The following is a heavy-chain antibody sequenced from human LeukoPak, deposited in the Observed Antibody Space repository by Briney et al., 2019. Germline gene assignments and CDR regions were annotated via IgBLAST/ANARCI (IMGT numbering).Heavy chain of an antibody. CDR3: ASGGYTFGA. V-gene: IGHV3-7*02. D-gene: IGHD5-12*01. J-gene: IGHJ5*02. CDR1: GFTFSSYW. CDR2: IKEDGSEK. Sequence: GGSLRLSCAASGFTFSSYWMSWVRQAPGKGLEWVANIKEDGSEKNCVDSVKRRFTISRDNTKNSLYLQMNSLRAEDTAVYYCASGGYTFGAWGQGTLVTVSS.